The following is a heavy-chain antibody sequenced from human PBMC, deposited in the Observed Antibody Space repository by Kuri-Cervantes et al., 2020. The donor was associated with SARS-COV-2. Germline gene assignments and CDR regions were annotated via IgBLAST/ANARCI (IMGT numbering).Heavy chain of an antibody. CDR2: IHPDSGGT. CDR1: GYSFTGYY. CDR3: ARDGEYYYDSSGYFNWFDP. J-gene: IGHJ5*02. D-gene: IGHD3-22*01. V-gene: IGHV1-2*02. Sequence: ASVKVSCKASGYSFTGYYIHWVRQAPGQGLEWMGWIHPDSGGTNYAQKFQGRVTMTRDTSIDTAYLELSSLRSDDTAVYYCARDGEYYYDSSGYFNWFDPWGQGTLVTVSS.